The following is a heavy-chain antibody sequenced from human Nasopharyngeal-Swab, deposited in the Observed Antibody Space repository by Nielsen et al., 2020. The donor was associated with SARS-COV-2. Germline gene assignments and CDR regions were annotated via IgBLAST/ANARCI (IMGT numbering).Heavy chain of an antibody. CDR1: GGSISSYS. J-gene: IGHJ6*03. Sequence: SQTLSLTCAVSGGSISSYSWSWIRLPPGKGLEWIGYIYYSGSTNYSPSLKSRLTISVDTSKNQFSLKLNSVPAADTAVYYCARTAGYYYMGVGGKGTTVTVSS. CDR2: IYYSGST. D-gene: IGHD6-13*01. V-gene: IGHV4-59*01. CDR3: ARTAGYYYMGV.